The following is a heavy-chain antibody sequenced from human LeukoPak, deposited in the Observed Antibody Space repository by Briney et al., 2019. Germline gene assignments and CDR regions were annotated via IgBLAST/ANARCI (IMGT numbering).Heavy chain of an antibody. Sequence: SETLSLTCAVSGGSISSSNWWSWVRQPPGKGLEGGGEIYHSGRTNYNRSLKSRLTMSVHTSKTHFSLQLNSVTAAATAVYYCARDYDVLTAYPPPQLFDPCGQGTLVTVSS. J-gene: IGHJ5*02. CDR1: GGSISSSNW. CDR2: IYHSGRT. D-gene: IGHD3-9*01. V-gene: IGHV4-4*02. CDR3: ARDYDVLTAYPPPQLFDP.